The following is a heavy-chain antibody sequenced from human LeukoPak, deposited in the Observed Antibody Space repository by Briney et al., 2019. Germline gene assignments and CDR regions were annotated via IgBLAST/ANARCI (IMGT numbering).Heavy chain of an antibody. CDR3: ARDPKGKRLRGDRGY. V-gene: IGHV4-59*01. J-gene: IGHJ4*02. Sequence: SETLSLTCTVSGGSISSYYWSWIRQPPGKGLEWIGYIYYSGSTNYNPSLKSRVTISVDTSKNQFSLKLSSVTAADTAVYYCARDPKGKRLRGDRGYWGQGTLVTVSS. D-gene: IGHD3-16*01. CDR1: GGSISSYY. CDR2: IYYSGST.